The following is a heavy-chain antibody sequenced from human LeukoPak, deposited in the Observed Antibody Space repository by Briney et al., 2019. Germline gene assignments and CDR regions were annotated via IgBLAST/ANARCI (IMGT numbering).Heavy chain of an antibody. CDR3: AKPYYYDSSGYYYYYYMDV. CDR2: ISGSGGST. J-gene: IGHJ6*03. V-gene: IGHV3-23*01. D-gene: IGHD3-22*01. Sequence: GGSLRLSCAASGFTFSSYAMSWVRQAPGKGLEWVPAISGSGGSTYYADSVKGRFTISRDNSKNTLYLQMNSLRAEDTAVYYCAKPYYYDSSGYYYYYYMDVWGKGTTVTVSS. CDR1: GFTFSSYA.